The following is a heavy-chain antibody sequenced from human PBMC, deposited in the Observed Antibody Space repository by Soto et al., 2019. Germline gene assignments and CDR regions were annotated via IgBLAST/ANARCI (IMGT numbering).Heavy chain of an antibody. CDR2: ISAYNGNT. Sequence: QVQLVQSGADVKKPGASVKVSCKASGYTFTSYGISWVRQAPGQGLEWMGWISAYNGNTNYAQKLQGRVTMTTDTTTSTAYMELRSLRSDATAVYYYAREDYDMVLGDYWGQGTLVTVSS. CDR1: GYTFTSYG. D-gene: IGHD3-22*01. V-gene: IGHV1-18*01. CDR3: AREDYDMVLGDY. J-gene: IGHJ4*02.